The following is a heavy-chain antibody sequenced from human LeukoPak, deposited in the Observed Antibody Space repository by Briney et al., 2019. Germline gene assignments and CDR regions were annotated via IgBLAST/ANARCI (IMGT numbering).Heavy chain of an antibody. V-gene: IGHV1-2*02. CDR1: GYTFTNYY. D-gene: IGHD2-2*01. J-gene: IGHJ4*02. CDR3: AREPCWLTSWYDY. CDR2: INPNTGGT. Sequence: ASVKVSCKASGYTFTNYYIHWVRQAPGQGLEWMGWINPNTGGTNYAQKFQGRVTMTRDTSISTAYMELNRLRSDDTAVYYCAREPCWLTSWYDYWGQGTLVTVSS.